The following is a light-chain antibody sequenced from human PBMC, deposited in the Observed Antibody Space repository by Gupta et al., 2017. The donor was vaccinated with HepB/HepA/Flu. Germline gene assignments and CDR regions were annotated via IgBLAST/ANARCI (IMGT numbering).Light chain of an antibody. V-gene: IGLV1-44*01. CDR1: SSNIGTNT. J-gene: IGLJ3*02. CDR3: ATWDDSLNGYWV. CDR2: TNS. Sequence: QSVLIQPPSASGTPGQRVTISCSGSSSNIGTNTVHWYRQLPGTAPQLLIYTNSHRPSGGPDRFSGSKSGTSASLAISGLQSEDEADYHCATWDDSLNGYWVFGGGTKLTVL.